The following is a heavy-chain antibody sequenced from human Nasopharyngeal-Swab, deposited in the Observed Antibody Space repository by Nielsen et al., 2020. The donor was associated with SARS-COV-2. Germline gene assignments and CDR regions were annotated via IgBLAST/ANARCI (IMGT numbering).Heavy chain of an antibody. J-gene: IGHJ4*02. CDR2: IKQNGIEK. V-gene: IGHV3-7*01. CDR3: ASSDYYDSSSYSHFDF. CDR1: GFTFSSYW. Sequence: GESLKISCAASGFTFSSYWMSWVRQAPGKGLEWVANIKQNGIEKYYVDSVKGRFTISRDNAKKSLYLQMNSLRAEDTAVYYYASSDYYDSSSYSHFDFWGRGTLVTISS. D-gene: IGHD3-22*01.